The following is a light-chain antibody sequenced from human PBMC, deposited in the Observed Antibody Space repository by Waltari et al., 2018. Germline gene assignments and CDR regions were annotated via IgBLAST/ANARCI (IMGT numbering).Light chain of an antibody. J-gene: IGKJ1*01. CDR2: DAS. CDR3: QQRSNWPWT. Sequence: EIVLTQSPATLSLSPGERVTLSCRASQSVTTYLAWFQQRPGQAPRLLIYDASKRATGIPARFSGSGSGTDFTLTVNSLEPEDFAVYYCQQRSNWPWTFGQGTRVEI. CDR1: QSVTTY. V-gene: IGKV3-11*01.